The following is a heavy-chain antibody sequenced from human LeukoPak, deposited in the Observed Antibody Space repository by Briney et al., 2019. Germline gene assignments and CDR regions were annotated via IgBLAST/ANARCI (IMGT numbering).Heavy chain of an antibody. CDR1: GFIFSNYW. CDR2: IKQDGSEK. J-gene: IGHJ4*02. CDR3: AREARARGGFDQ. Sequence: PGGSLRLSCAASGFIFSNYWMSWVRQAPGKGPEWVANIKQDGSEKNYVDSVKGRFTISRDNAKNSLDLQMNSLRAEDTAVYYCAREARARGGFDQWGQGTLVTVSS. V-gene: IGHV3-7*04. D-gene: IGHD3-10*01.